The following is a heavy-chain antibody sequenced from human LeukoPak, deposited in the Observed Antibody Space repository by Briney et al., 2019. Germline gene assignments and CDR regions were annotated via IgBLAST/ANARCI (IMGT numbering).Heavy chain of an antibody. V-gene: IGHV1-3*01. CDR3: ARGYEDIVVVPAGGYYGMDV. Sequence: ASVKVSCTASGYTFTSYAMHWVRQAPGQRLEWMGWINAGNGNTKYSQKFQGRVTITRDTSASTAYMELSSLRSEDTAVYYCARGYEDIVVVPAGGYYGMDVWGKGTTVTVSS. CDR1: GYTFTSYA. D-gene: IGHD2-2*01. CDR2: INAGNGNT. J-gene: IGHJ6*04.